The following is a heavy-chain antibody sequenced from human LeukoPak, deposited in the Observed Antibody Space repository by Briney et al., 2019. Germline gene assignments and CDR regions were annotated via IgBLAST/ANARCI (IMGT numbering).Heavy chain of an antibody. Sequence: ASVKVSCKASGYIFTSYYMHWVRQAPGQGLEWMGIINPSGGSTSYAQKFQGRVTMTRDTSTSTVYMELSSLRSEDTAVYYCARRIAAAGLNWYFDLWGRGTLVTVSS. J-gene: IGHJ2*01. CDR1: GYIFTSYY. D-gene: IGHD6-13*01. CDR2: INPSGGST. V-gene: IGHV1-46*01. CDR3: ARRIAAAGLNWYFDL.